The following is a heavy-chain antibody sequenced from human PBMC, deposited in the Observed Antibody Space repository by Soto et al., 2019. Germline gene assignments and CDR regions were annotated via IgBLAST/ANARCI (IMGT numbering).Heavy chain of an antibody. D-gene: IGHD7-27*01. J-gene: IGHJ4*02. V-gene: IGHV3-30*18. CDR1: GFTFSSYG. Sequence: GGSLRLSCAASGFTFSSYGMHWVRQAPGKGLEWVAVISYDGSNKYYADSVKGRFTISRDNSKNTLYLQMNSLRAEDTAVYYCAKDQTGDADYWGQGTLVTVST. CDR3: AKDQTGDADY. CDR2: ISYDGSNK.